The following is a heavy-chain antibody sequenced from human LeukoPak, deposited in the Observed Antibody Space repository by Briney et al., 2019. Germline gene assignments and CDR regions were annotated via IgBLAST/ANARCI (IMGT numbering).Heavy chain of an antibody. CDR1: GFTFSFYS. V-gene: IGHV3-48*02. J-gene: IGHJ4*02. Sequence: QPGGSLRLSCAASGFTFSFYSMNWVRQAPGKGLEWVSYISSSDNTIHYADSVKGRFTISRDYAKNSLYLEMNSLRDEDTAVYYCARVHRGYSYGRLDYWGQGTLVTVSS. CDR3: ARVHRGYSYGRLDY. CDR2: ISSSDNTI. D-gene: IGHD5-18*01.